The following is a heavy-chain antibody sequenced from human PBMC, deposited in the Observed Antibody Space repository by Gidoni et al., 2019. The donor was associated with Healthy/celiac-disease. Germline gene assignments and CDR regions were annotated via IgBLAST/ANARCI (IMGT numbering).Heavy chain of an antibody. CDR3: ANSEGPYYGMDV. D-gene: IGHD6-25*01. Sequence: EVQLLESGGGLVQPGGSLRLCCAASGFTFSSYAMSWVRQAPGEGLEWVSAISGSGGSTYYADSVKGRFTISRDNSKNTLYLQMNSLRAEDTAVYYCANSEGPYYGMDVWGQGTTVTVSS. CDR1: GFTFSSYA. J-gene: IGHJ6*02. V-gene: IGHV3-23*01. CDR2: ISGSGGST.